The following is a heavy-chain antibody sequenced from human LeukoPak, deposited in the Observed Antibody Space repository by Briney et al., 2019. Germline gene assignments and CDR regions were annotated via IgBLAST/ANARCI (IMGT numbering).Heavy chain of an antibody. D-gene: IGHD6-13*01. CDR2: VSGGSTNI. CDR1: GFTFNSYE. CDR3: ARAYSSSWTRGYFDY. Sequence: GGSLRLSCAASGFTFNSYEMNWVRQAPGKGLEWVSSVSGGSTNIYYADSVKGRFTTSRDNAENSLYLQMNSLRADDTAVYYCARAYSSSWTRGYFDYWGQGSLVTVSS. V-gene: IGHV3-48*03. J-gene: IGHJ4*02.